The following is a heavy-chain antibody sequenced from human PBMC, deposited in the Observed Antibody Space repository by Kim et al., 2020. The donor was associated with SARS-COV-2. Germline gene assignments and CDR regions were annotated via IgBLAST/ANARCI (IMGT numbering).Heavy chain of an antibody. V-gene: IGHV4-30-4*01. CDR2: IYYSGST. CDR3: ARYGSGRLEWAFDI. D-gene: IGHD3-10*01. CDR1: GGSISSGDYY. Sequence: SETLSLTCTVSGGSISSGDYYWSWIRQPPGKGLEWIGYIYYSGSTYYNPSLKSRVTISVDTSKNQFSLKLSSVTAADTAVYYCARYGSGRLEWAFDIWGQGTMVTVSS. J-gene: IGHJ3*02.